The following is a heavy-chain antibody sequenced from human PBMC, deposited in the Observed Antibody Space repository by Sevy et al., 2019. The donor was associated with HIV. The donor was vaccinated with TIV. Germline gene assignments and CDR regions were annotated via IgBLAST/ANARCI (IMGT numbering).Heavy chain of an antibody. Sequence: GGYLRLSCAASGFTFSSYSMNWVRQAPGKGLEWVSYISSSSSTIYYADSVKGRFTISRDNAKNSLYLQMNSLRDEDTAVYYCARISNIAVAGSGFDYWGQGTLVTVSS. V-gene: IGHV3-48*02. CDR2: ISSSSSTI. J-gene: IGHJ4*02. D-gene: IGHD6-19*01. CDR3: ARISNIAVAGSGFDY. CDR1: GFTFSSYS.